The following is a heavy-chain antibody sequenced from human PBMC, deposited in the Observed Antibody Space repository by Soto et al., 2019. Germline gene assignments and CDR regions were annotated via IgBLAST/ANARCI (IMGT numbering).Heavy chain of an antibody. Sequence: PGRSLRLSCAASGLPFSNAWMRWVRHAPGKGLEWGGRIKSKTDGGTTDYAADMKGRFTISRDDSKNSMYLQMNSMKTEDTAVYYWTTDVERGYSYDYPFDYWGQGTLVTVSS. CDR2: IKSKTDGGTT. J-gene: IGHJ4*02. CDR1: GLPFSNAW. CDR3: TTDVERGYSYDYPFDY. V-gene: IGHV3-15*01. D-gene: IGHD5-18*01.